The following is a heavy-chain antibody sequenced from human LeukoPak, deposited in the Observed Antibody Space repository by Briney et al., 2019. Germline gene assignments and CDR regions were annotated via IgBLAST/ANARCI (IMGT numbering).Heavy chain of an antibody. CDR3: AKDLRWGSASYFCDS. D-gene: IGHD3-16*01. V-gene: IGHV3-23*01. Sequence: GGSLRLSCAVTGFTFSEYAMSWVRQAPGKGLEWVSGISDNGGSTYYVDSVKGRFTISRDNSKNTLNLQMNSLRAEDTALYFCAKDLRWGSASYFCDSWGQGTLVTVSS. CDR1: GFTFSEYA. CDR2: ISDNGGST. J-gene: IGHJ4*02.